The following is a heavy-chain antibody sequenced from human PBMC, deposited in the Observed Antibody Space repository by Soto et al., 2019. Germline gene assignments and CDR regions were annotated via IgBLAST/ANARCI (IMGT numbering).Heavy chain of an antibody. V-gene: IGHV4-59*01. D-gene: IGHD5-12*01. J-gene: IGHJ4*02. Sequence: PSETLSLTCTVSGGSISSYYWSWIRQPPGKGLEWIGYIYYSGSTNYNPSLKSRVTISVDTSKNQFSLKLSSVTAADTAVYYCAGVLTRYNSEPFDYWGQAALVTLSS. CDR3: AGVLTRYNSEPFDY. CDR2: IYYSGST. CDR1: GGSISSYY.